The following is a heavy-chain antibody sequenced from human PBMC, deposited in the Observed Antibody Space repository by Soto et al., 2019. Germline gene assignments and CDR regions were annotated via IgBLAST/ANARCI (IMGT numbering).Heavy chain of an antibody. V-gene: IGHV1-2*02. CDR3: ARRNSGGWFLVVFDY. Sequence: ASVKVSCKASGYTFTDYFIHWVRQSPGQGLEWMGWINPNTGGTYYAQKFQGRVTMTRDMSFTTAYMELSSLRSDDTAVYYCARRNSGGWFLVVFDYWGQGTLVTVSS. CDR2: INPNTGGT. J-gene: IGHJ4*02. D-gene: IGHD6-13*01. CDR1: GYTFTDYF.